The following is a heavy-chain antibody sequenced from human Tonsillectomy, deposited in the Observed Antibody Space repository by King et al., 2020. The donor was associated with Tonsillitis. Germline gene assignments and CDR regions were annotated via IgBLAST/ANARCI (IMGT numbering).Heavy chain of an antibody. CDR1: GFTFSSYA. V-gene: IGHV3-23*04. CDR3: AKDVAVAGGVLYFDY. D-gene: IGHD6-19*01. Sequence: VQLVESGGGLVQPGGSLRLSCAASGFTFSSYAMSWVRQAPGKGLEWVSAVSGSGGSTYDADSVKGRFTISRDNSKNTRHLQMKSLRAEATAVYYCAKDVAVAGGVLYFDYWGQGTLVTVSS. CDR2: VSGSGGST. J-gene: IGHJ4*02.